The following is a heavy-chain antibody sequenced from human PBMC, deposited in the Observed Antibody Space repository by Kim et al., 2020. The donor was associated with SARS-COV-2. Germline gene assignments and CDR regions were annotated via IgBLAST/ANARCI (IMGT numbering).Heavy chain of an antibody. D-gene: IGHD3-10*01. V-gene: IGHV3-48*02. CDR3: ARDPPGVRCMDV. CDR1: GFTFNIHA. CDR2: ISYNSDKI. J-gene: IGHJ6*02. Sequence: GGSLRLSCAASGFTFNIHAMNWVRQAPGKGLEWISYISYNSDKILYADSVKGRFTISRDNAKNSLYLQMNSLRDEDTAVYYCARDPPGVRCMDVWGQGTTVTVSS.